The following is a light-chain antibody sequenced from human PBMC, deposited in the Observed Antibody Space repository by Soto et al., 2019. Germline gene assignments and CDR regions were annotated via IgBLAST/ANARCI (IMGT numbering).Light chain of an antibody. V-gene: IGLV3-1*01. CDR2: QDS. CDR1: KLGDKY. CDR3: QAWDSSTAV. Sequence: SSELTQPPSVSVSPGQTASITCSGDKLGDKYACWYQQKPGQSPVLVIYQDSKRPSGIPERFSGSHSGNTATLTISGTQAMDEADYYCQAWDSSTAVFGGGTKLTVL. J-gene: IGLJ2*01.